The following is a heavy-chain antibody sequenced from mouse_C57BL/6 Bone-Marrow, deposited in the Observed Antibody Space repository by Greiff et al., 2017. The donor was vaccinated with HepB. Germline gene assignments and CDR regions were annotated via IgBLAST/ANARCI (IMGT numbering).Heavy chain of an antibody. D-gene: IGHD3-2*02. CDR3: ARPRDSSPLAY. J-gene: IGHJ3*01. CDR1: GFTFSSYG. CDR2: ISSGGSYT. Sequence: EVKLMESGGDLVKPGGSLKLSCAASGFTFSSYGMSWVRQTPDKRLEWVATISSGGSYTYYPDSVKGRCTISRDNAKNTLYLQMSSLKSEDTAMYDCARPRDSSPLAYWGQGTLVTVSA. V-gene: IGHV5-6*01.